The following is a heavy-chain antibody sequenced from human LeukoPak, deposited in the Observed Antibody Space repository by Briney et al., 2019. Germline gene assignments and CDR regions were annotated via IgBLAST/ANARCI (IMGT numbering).Heavy chain of an antibody. Sequence: ASVKVSCKASGGTFSSYAISWVRQAPGQGLEWMGGIIPIFGTANYAQKFQGRVAITADKSTSTAYMELSSLRSEDTAVYYCASPSEGYCSGGSCYVFDYWGQGTLVTVSS. CDR2: IIPIFGTA. J-gene: IGHJ4*02. CDR1: GGTFSSYA. V-gene: IGHV1-69*06. D-gene: IGHD2-15*01. CDR3: ASPSEGYCSGGSCYVFDY.